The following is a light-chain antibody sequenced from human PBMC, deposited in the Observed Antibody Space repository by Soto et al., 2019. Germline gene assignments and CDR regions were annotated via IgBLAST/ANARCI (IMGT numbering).Light chain of an antibody. J-gene: IGLJ1*01. V-gene: IGLV2-14*01. CDR2: DVS. CDR3: SSYTSSSTYV. Sequence: QSALTQPASVSGSPGQSITISCTGSSSDVGGYKYVSWYQQYPGKAPKLMIYDVSNRPSGVSSRFSGSKSGNTASLTISGLQAEDEADYYCSSYTSSSTYVFGTGTKVTVL. CDR1: SSDVGGYKY.